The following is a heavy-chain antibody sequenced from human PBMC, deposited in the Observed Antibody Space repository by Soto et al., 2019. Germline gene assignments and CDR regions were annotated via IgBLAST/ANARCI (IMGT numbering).Heavy chain of an antibody. V-gene: IGHV4-39*01. D-gene: IGHD6-19*01. Sequence: QLQLQESGPGLVKPSETLSLTCTVSGGSISSSSYYWGWIRQPPGKGLEWIGSIYYSGSTYYNPSLKSRVTISVDTSKNQFSLKLSSLTAADTAVYYCARTGYSSGWTKYYFDYWGQGTLVTVSS. J-gene: IGHJ4*02. CDR3: ARTGYSSGWTKYYFDY. CDR1: GGSISSSSYY. CDR2: IYYSGST.